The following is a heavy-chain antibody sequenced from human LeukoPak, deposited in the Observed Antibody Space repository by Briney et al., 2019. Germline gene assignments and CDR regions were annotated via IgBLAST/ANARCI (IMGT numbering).Heavy chain of an antibody. CDR3: ARRGDSYGRFDD. Sequence: GESLEISCKASGYNCTNYWIGWVRQMPGKGLEWIGIISPGDSDKRDSPSFQGQVTISADKSICTAYLQWSSPKASDTAMYYCARRGDSYGRFDDWGQGILAIVSS. CDR1: GYNCTNYW. D-gene: IGHD5-18*01. V-gene: IGHV5-51*01. J-gene: IGHJ4*02. CDR2: ISPGDSDK.